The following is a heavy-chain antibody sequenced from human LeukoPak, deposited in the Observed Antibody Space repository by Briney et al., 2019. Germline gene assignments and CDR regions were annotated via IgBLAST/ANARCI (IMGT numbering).Heavy chain of an antibody. D-gene: IGHD6-6*01. CDR2: IYHSGST. CDR3: ARDSSSSSGFLDY. CDR1: GYSISSGYY. V-gene: IGHV4-38-2*02. Sequence: PSETLSLTCTVSGYSISSGYYWGWIRQPPGKGLEWIGSIYHSGSTYYNPSLKSRVTISVDTSKNQFSLKLSSVTAADTAVYYCARDSSSSSGFLDYWGQGTLVTVSS. J-gene: IGHJ4*02.